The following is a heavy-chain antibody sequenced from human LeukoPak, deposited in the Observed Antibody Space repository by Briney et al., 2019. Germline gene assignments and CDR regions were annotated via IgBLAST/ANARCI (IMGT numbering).Heavy chain of an antibody. CDR3: ANYRKPQGLDY. J-gene: IGHJ4*02. V-gene: IGHV3-23*01. Sequence: GGSLRLSCAVSRFTFSTYAMSWVRQAPRQGLQWVSAISANGADKYYADYVKGRFTISRDNSKNTLFLQMTSLGVEDTAVHFCANYRKPQGLDYWGQGTLVTVSS. CDR2: ISANGADK. D-gene: IGHD1-14*01. CDR1: RFTFSTYA.